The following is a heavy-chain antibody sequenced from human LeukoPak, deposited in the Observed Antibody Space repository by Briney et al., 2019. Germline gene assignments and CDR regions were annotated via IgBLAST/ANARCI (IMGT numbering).Heavy chain of an antibody. CDR1: GGSFSGYY. CDR3: AREGSSWYWGTATRGWYFDL. CDR2: INHSGST. Sequence: SETLSLTCAVYGGSFSGYYWSWIRHPPGKGLEWIGEINHSGSTNYNPSLKSRVTISVDTSKNQFSLKLSSVTAADTAVYYCAREGSSWYWGTATRGWYFDLWGRGTLVTVSS. D-gene: IGHD6-13*01. V-gene: IGHV4-34*01. J-gene: IGHJ2*01.